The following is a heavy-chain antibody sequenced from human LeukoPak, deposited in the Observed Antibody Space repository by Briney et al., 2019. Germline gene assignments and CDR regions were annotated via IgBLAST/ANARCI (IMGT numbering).Heavy chain of an antibody. Sequence: SETLSLTCAVYGGSFSGYYWSWIRQPPGEGLEWIGEINHSGSTNYNPSLKSRVTISVDTSKNQFSLKLSSVTAADTAVYYCARGVYYGSGSYYKKGPFDYWGQGTLVTVSS. J-gene: IGHJ4*02. CDR1: GGSFSGYY. CDR3: ARGVYYGSGSYYKKGPFDY. D-gene: IGHD3-10*01. CDR2: INHSGST. V-gene: IGHV4-34*01.